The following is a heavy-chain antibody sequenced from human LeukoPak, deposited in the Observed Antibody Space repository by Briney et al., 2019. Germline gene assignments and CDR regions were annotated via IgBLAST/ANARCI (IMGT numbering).Heavy chain of an antibody. J-gene: IGHJ3*02. CDR3: AKDISRTIDAFDI. Sequence: GGSLRLSCAASGFTFSGYAMSWVRQAPGKGLQWVSAISGSGGTTYYADSVKGRFTISRDNSKNTLYLQMNSLRAEDTAVYYCAKDISRTIDAFDIWGQGTMVTVSS. CDR1: GFTFSGYA. CDR2: ISGSGGTT. V-gene: IGHV3-23*01. D-gene: IGHD5-24*01.